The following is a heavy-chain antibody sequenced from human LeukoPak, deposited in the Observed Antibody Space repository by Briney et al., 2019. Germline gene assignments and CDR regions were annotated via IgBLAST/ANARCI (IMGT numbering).Heavy chain of an antibody. D-gene: IGHD4-17*01. CDR2: INHSGST. CDR3: ARVNDGDRYYYYYMDV. V-gene: IGHV4-34*01. J-gene: IGHJ6*03. Sequence: SETLSLTCAVYGGSFSGYYWSWIRQPPGKGLEWIGEINHSGSTNYNPSLKSRVTISVDTSKNQFSLKLSSVTAADTAVYYCARVNDGDRYYYYYMDVWVKGTTVTVSS. CDR1: GGSFSGYY.